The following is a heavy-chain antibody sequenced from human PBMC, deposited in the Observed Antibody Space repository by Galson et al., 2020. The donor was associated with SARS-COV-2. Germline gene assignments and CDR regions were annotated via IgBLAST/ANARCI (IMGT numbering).Heavy chain of an antibody. V-gene: IGHV4-59*08. D-gene: IGHD3-9*01. J-gene: IGHJ6*03. CDR1: GGSISSYY. Sequence: SETLSLTCTVSGGSISSYYWSWIRQPPGKGLEWIGYIYYSGSTNYNPSLKSRVTISVDRSKNQFPLKLSSVTAADTAVYYCARAGGVNFDWLLSAALDYYYMDVWGKGTTVTVSS. CDR3: ARAGGVNFDWLLSAALDYYYMDV. CDR2: IYYSGST.